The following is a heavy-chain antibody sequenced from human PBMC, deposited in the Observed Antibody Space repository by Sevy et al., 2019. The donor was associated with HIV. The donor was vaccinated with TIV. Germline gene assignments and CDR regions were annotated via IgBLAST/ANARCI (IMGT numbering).Heavy chain of an antibody. CDR2: ISFSGVAT. CDR1: GFTFGSYG. V-gene: IGHV3-23*01. D-gene: IGHD3-10*02. Sequence: GGSLRLSCVGSGFTFGSYGMSWVRQPPGKGLEWVSSISFSGVATFYADSVRGRFTISRDNSKNILYLQMNGLRAEDTAVYFCAKPPSNHDVLHYYGMDVWGQGTTVTVSS. J-gene: IGHJ6*02. CDR3: AKPPSNHDVLHYYGMDV.